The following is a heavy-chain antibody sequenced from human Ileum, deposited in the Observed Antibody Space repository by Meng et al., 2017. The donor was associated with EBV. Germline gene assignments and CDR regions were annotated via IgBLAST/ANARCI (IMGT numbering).Heavy chain of an antibody. D-gene: IGHD3-10*01. V-gene: IGHV4-4*02. CDR2: IYYSGST. J-gene: IGHJ4*02. Sequence: QGSGPGLVKPSGTLSLTCAVSGGSISSSNWWNWVRQPPGKGLEWIGEIYYSGSTIYNPSLKSRVTISVDKSKNLFSLKLSSVTAADTAVYYCARGYGSGRDYFDYWGQGTLVTVSS. CDR3: ARGYGSGRDYFDY. CDR1: GGSISSSNW.